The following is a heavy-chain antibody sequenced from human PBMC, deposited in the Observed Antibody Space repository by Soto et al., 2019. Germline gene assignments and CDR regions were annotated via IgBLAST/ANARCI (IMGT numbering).Heavy chain of an antibody. CDR1: GYTFTSYG. D-gene: IGHD2-15*01. CDR2: ISGYNGNT. CDR3: ARDLGEDCSGGSCYDGEYFLQ. V-gene: IGHV1-18*01. Sequence: QVQLVQSGAEVKKPGASVKVSCKGSGYTFTSYGISWVRQAPGQGLEWMGWISGYNGNTNYAQKLQGRVTMTTDTSTSTAYMEVRSLRSDDPAVYYCARDLGEDCSGGSCYDGEYFLQWGQGTLVTVSS. J-gene: IGHJ1*01.